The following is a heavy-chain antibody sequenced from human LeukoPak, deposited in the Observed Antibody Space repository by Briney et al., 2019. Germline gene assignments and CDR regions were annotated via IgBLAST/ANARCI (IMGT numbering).Heavy chain of an antibody. V-gene: IGHV1-69*01. CDR3: AFAEQYIENWFDP. J-gene: IGHJ5*02. CDR1: GGTFSSYA. D-gene: IGHD4-11*01. Sequence: ASVKVSCTASGGTFSSYAFSWVRQAPGQGLEWMGGIIPIFGTANYAQKFQGRVTITADESTSTAYMELSSLRSEDTAVYYCAFAEQYIENWFDPWGQGTLVTVSS. CDR2: IIPIFGTA.